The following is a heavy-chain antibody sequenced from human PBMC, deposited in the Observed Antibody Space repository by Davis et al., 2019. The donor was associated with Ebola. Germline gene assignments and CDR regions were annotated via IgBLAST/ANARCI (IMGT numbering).Heavy chain of an antibody. CDR3: AREGRLGVDY. D-gene: IGHD3-16*01. CDR1: GFTFSSYA. J-gene: IGHJ4*02. V-gene: IGHV3-30*03. Sequence: GESLKISCAASGFTFSSYAMSWVRQAPGKGLEWVAVISYDGSNKYYADSVKGRFTISRDNSKNTLYLQMNSLRAEDTAVYYCAREGRLGVDYWGQGTLVTVSS. CDR2: ISYDGSNK.